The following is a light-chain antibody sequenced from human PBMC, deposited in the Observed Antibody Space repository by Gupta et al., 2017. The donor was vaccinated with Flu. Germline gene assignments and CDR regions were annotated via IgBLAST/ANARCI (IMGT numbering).Light chain of an antibody. J-gene: IGKJ1*01. Sequence: PSTLSASVGDRVTITCRASQSISNWLAWYQQKPGKAPKLLIYKASRVESGVPSRFSGSGYGTEFTLTISSRQPDDFATYYCQQENSYPWTFGQGTXVEIK. CDR1: QSISNW. V-gene: IGKV1-5*03. CDR2: KAS. CDR3: QQENSYPWT.